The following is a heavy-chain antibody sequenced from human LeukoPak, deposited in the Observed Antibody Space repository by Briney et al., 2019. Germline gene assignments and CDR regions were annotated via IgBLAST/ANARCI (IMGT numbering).Heavy chain of an antibody. CDR2: MYYTGST. D-gene: IGHD3-16*01. Sequence: PSETLSLTCSVSGGSISSDYWSWIRQPPGKGLEWIGYMYYTGSTNYNPSFKSRVTISLATSKTQFSLKLSSVTAADTAVYYCASWLGMSAYFDYWGQGALVTVSS. V-gene: IGHV4-59*08. CDR3: ASWLGMSAYFDY. CDR1: GGSISSDY. J-gene: IGHJ4*02.